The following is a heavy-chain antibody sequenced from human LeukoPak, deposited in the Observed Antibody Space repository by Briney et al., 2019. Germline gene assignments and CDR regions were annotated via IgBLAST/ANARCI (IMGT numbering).Heavy chain of an antibody. CDR3: ATRAGSLGSPVTSTRYYFDY. CDR1: GYTFTDYY. D-gene: IGHD4-17*01. CDR2: VDPEDGET. V-gene: IGHV1-69-2*01. Sequence: GASVKVSCKVSGYTFTDYYMHWVQQAPGKGLEWMGLVDPEDGETIYAEKFQGRVTITADTPTDTAYMELSSLRSEDTAVYYCATRAGSLGSPVTSTRYYFDYWGQGTLVTVSS. J-gene: IGHJ4*02.